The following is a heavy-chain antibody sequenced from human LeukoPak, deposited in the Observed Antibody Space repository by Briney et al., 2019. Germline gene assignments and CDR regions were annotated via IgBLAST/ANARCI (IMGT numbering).Heavy chain of an antibody. CDR2: ISTYNGNT. Sequence: ASVKVSCKASGYAFATYGISWVRQAPGQGLEWMGWISTYNGNTNYAQKLQGRVTMTTDTSTSTAYMELRSLRSDDTAVYYCARGPWFGELPTHYYYYYMDVWGKGTTVTVSS. CDR3: ARGPWFGELPTHYYYYYMDV. V-gene: IGHV1-18*01. D-gene: IGHD3-10*01. CDR1: GYAFATYG. J-gene: IGHJ6*03.